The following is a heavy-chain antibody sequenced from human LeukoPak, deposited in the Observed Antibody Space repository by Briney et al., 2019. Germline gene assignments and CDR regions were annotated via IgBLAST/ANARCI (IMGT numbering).Heavy chain of an antibody. Sequence: ASVKVSCKASGYTFTSYDIHWVRQATGQGLEWMGRMNPNRGDTDYAQKFQGRVTMTRDTSISTAYMELSSLRSEDTAVYYCARGIVVVPEVFDPWGQGTLVTVSS. CDR3: ARGIVVVPEVFDP. D-gene: IGHD2-15*01. CDR1: GYTFTSYD. CDR2: MNPNRGDT. V-gene: IGHV1-8*01. J-gene: IGHJ5*02.